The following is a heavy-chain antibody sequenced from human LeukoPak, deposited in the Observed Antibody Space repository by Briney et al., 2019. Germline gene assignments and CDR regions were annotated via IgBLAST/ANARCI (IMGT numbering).Heavy chain of an antibody. Sequence: PGRSLRLSCAASGFTFSSYAMHWVRQAPGKGLEWVAVISYDGSNKYYADSVKGRFTISRDNSKNTLYLQMNSLRAEDTAVYYCARGQVNYYDSSGPGYWGQGTLVTVSS. D-gene: IGHD3-22*01. CDR1: GFTFSSYA. CDR3: ARGQVNYYDSSGPGY. CDR2: ISYDGSNK. J-gene: IGHJ4*02. V-gene: IGHV3-30-3*01.